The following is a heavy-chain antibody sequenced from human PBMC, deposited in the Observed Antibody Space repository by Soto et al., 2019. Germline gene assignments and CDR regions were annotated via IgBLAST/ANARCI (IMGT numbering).Heavy chain of an antibody. D-gene: IGHD6-13*01. CDR3: ARDVSSSWQSFAY. CDR2: ISAYNGNT. J-gene: IGHJ4*02. CDR1: GYTFTSYG. V-gene: IGHV1-18*01. Sequence: QVQLVQSGAEVKKPGASVKVSCKASGYTFTSYGISWVRQAPGQGLEWMGWISAYNGNTNYAQKLQGRVTMTTDTSTRPPYMELRSMRSEVAAVYYCARDVSSSWQSFAYWGQGTLVTVSS.